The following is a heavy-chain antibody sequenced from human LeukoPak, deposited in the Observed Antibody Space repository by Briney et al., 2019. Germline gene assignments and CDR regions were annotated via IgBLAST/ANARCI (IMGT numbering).Heavy chain of an antibody. J-gene: IGHJ4*02. CDR3: AKDLEAVAGTIVNDY. CDR1: GFTFSIYA. V-gene: IGHV3-23*01. Sequence: PGGSLRLSCTVYGFTFSIYAMNWVRQGPGKGLEWVSGIGASGGTTYYADSVQGRFTISRDNSKNTLSLQVNSLRAEDTGVYFCAKDLEAVAGTIVNDYWGQGTLVTVSS. D-gene: IGHD6-19*01. CDR2: IGASGGTT.